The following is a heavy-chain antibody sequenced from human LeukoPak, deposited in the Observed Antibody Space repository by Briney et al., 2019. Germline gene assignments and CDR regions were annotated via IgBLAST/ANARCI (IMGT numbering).Heavy chain of an antibody. CDR1: GFTFSSYA. J-gene: IGHJ4*02. CDR3: AKDGDSIVPSLLLY. D-gene: IGHD3-22*01. Sequence: PGGSLRLSCAASGFTFSSYAMSWLRQAPGKGLEWVSAISGSGGSTYYADSVKGRFTISRDNSKNTLYLQMNSLRAEDTAVYYCAKDGDSIVPSLLLYWGQGTLVTVSS. V-gene: IGHV3-23*01. CDR2: ISGSGGST.